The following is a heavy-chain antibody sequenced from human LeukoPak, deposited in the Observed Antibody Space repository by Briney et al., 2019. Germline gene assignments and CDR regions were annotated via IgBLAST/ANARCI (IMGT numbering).Heavy chain of an antibody. D-gene: IGHD2-2*01. CDR3: ARDPPLGSCSTISCPHLDY. CDR1: GFTFSRYS. Sequence: GGSLRLSCAASGFTFSRYSMNWVRQAPGKGLEWVSSISSSSSFIYYADSVKGRFTISRDNAKNSLYLQTNSLRAEDTAVYYCARDPPLGSCSTISCPHLDYWGQGTLVTVTS. V-gene: IGHV3-21*01. J-gene: IGHJ4*02. CDR2: ISSSSSFI.